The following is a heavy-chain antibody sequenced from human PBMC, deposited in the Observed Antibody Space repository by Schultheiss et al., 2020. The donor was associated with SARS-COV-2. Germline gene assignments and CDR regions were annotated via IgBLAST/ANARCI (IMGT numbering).Heavy chain of an antibody. J-gene: IGHJ5*02. CDR1: GYSISSGYY. V-gene: IGHV4-38-2*02. CDR2: IYTSGST. CDR3: ARDDSTVIVDP. D-gene: IGHD3-22*01. Sequence: SETLSLTCAVSGYSISSGYYWGWIRQPPGKGLEWIGRIYTSGSTNYNPSLKSRVTMSVDTSKNQFSLKLSSVTAADTAVYYCARDDSTVIVDPWGQGTLVTVSS.